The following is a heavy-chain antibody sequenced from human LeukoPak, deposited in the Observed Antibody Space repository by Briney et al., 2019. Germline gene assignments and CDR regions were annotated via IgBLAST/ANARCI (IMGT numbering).Heavy chain of an antibody. J-gene: IGHJ4*02. CDR3: ATEELNWNYGNY. CDR1: GGTFSSYA. V-gene: IGHV1-69*04. CDR2: IIPILGIA. D-gene: IGHD1-7*01. Sequence: SVKVSCKASGGTFSSYAISWVRQAPGQGLEWMGRIIPILGIANYAQKFQGRVTITADKSTSTANMELSSLRSEDTAVYYCATEELNWNYGNYWGQGTLVTVSS.